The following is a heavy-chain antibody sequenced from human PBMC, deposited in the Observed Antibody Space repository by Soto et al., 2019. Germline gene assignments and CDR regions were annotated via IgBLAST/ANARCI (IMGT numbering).Heavy chain of an antibody. CDR3: ATLYYDILTGDPDDAFDI. Sequence: ASVKVSCKASGGTFSSYAISWVRQAPGQGLEWMGGIIPIFGTANYAQKSQGRVTITADESTSTAYMELSSLRSEDTAVYYCATLYYDILTGDPDDAFDIWGQGTMVTVSS. J-gene: IGHJ3*02. D-gene: IGHD3-9*01. V-gene: IGHV1-69*13. CDR2: IIPIFGTA. CDR1: GGTFSSYA.